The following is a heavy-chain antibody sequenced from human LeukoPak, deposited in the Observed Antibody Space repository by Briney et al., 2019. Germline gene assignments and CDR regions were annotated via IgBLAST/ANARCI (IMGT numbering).Heavy chain of an antibody. Sequence: GGSLRLSCAASGFTLSSYSMNWVRQAQGKGLEWVSSISSSSSYIYYADSVKGRFTISRDNAKNSLYLQMNSLRAEDTAVYYCARVPLAGGGEWGQGTLVTVSS. CDR2: ISSSSSYI. CDR1: GFTLSSYS. CDR3: ARVPLAGGGE. J-gene: IGHJ4*02. V-gene: IGHV3-21*01. D-gene: IGHD6-19*01.